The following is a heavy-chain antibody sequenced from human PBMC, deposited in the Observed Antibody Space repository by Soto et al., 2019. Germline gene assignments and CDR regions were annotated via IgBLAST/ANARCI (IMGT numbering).Heavy chain of an antibody. CDR3: ARGKLAREPYNWNYFDY. D-gene: IGHD1-20*01. Sequence: GGSLRLSCAASGFTFSSYSMNWVRQAPGKGLEWVSSISSSSSYIYYADSVKGRFTISRDNAKNSLYLQMNSLRAEDTAVYYCARGKLAREPYNWNYFDYWGQGTLVTVSS. CDR1: GFTFSSYS. CDR2: ISSSSSYI. V-gene: IGHV3-21*01. J-gene: IGHJ4*02.